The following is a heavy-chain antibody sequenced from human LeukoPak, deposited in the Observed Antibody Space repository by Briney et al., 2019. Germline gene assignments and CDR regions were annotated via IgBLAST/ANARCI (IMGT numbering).Heavy chain of an antibody. V-gene: IGHV1-18*01. CDR2: ISAYNGNA. CDR1: GYTFTSYG. D-gene: IGHD6-13*01. Sequence: ASVKVSCKASGYTFTSYGISWVRQAPGQGLEWMGWISAYNGNANYAQKFQGRVTMTRNTSISTAYMELSSLRSEDTAVYYCARVKDSSSWHYFDFWGQGTLVTVSS. J-gene: IGHJ4*02. CDR3: ARVKDSSSWHYFDF.